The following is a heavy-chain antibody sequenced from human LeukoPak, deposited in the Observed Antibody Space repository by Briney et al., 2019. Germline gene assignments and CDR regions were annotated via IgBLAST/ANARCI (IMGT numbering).Heavy chain of an antibody. Sequence: GGSLRLSCAASGFTFSSYGMHWVRQAPGKGLEWVAVIWYDGSNKYYADSVEGRFTISRDNSKNTLYLQMNSLRAEDTAVYYCARDDCSGGSCRYYYYYGMDVWGQGTTVTVSS. CDR3: ARDDCSGGSCRYYYYYGMDV. CDR1: GFTFSSYG. J-gene: IGHJ6*02. V-gene: IGHV3-33*01. CDR2: IWYDGSNK. D-gene: IGHD2-15*01.